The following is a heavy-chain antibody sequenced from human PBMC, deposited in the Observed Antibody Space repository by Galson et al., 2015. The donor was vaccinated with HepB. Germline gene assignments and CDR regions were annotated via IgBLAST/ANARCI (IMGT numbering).Heavy chain of an antibody. D-gene: IGHD1-26*01. CDR2: IKPDGSEK. J-gene: IGHJ4*02. CDR3: TKGGWELSN. V-gene: IGHV3-7*01. Sequence: SLRLSCAGSGFTFSSYWMTWVRQAPGKGLEWAATIKPDGSEKYHVDSVKGRFTISRDNAKNALYLQMDSLRVEDTAVYYCTKGGWELSNWGQGTLVTVSS. CDR1: GFTFSSYW.